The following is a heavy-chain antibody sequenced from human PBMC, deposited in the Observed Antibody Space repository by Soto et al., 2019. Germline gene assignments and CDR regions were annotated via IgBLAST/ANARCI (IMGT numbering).Heavy chain of an antibody. CDR3: VRDRALDSSGHWFDS. CDR2: IYHIGSP. Sequence: ASETLSLTCTVSGRSVSSGGYYWTWIRQHPGKGLEWIGYIYHIGSPSYNPSLKSRLSMSLDTSKNQFSLNLTSVTAADTAIYYCVRDRALDSSGHWFDSWGQGTLVNV. V-gene: IGHV4-31*03. CDR1: GRSVSSGGYY. J-gene: IGHJ5*01. D-gene: IGHD6-19*01.